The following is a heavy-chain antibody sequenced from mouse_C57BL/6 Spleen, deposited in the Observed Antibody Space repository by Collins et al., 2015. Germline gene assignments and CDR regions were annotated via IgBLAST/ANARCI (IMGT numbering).Heavy chain of an antibody. J-gene: IGHJ2*01. D-gene: IGHD2-3*01. CDR3: VYDGYSYYFDY. Sequence: QLQQPGAELVKPGASVKLSCKASGYTFTNYWMHWVKQRPGRGLEWIGRIDPNSGNTKYSEKFKSKATLTMDKPSSTAYMQLSSLTSEDSAVYYCVYDGYSYYFDYWGHGTTLTVSS. V-gene: IGHV1-72*01. CDR1: GYTFTNYW. CDR2: IDPNSGNT.